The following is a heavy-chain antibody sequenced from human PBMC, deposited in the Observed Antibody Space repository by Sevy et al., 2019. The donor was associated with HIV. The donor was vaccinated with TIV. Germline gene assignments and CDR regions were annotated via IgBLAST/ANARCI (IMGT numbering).Heavy chain of an antibody. V-gene: IGHV3-11*01. Sequence: GGSLRLSCAASGFVFSDYYMTWIRQAPGKGLECISYISNSGRNIYYADSVKGRFTISRDNAKNSLHLEMNSLRVEDTAIYYCATDKGPLYFGESQAMDVWGQGTTVTVSS. CDR2: ISNSGRNI. CDR3: ATDKGPLYFGESQAMDV. CDR1: GFVFSDYY. D-gene: IGHD3-10*01. J-gene: IGHJ6*02.